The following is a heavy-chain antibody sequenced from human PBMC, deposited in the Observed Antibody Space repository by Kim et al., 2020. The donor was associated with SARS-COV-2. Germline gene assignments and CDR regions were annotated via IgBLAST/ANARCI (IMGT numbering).Heavy chain of an antibody. V-gene: IGHV3-11*01. Sequence: YDADVVKGRLPISRDNAKNSLYLQMSSLAVEDTAMYYCARGSYYYYYMDVWGKATTVTVSS. CDR3: ARGSYYYYYMDV. J-gene: IGHJ6*03.